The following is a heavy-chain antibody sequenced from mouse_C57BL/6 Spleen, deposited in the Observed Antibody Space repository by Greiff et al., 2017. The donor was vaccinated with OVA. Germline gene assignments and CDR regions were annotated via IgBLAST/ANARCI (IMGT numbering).Heavy chain of an antibody. CDR2: IDPENGDT. Sequence: VQLQQSGAELVRPGASVKLSCTASGFNIKDDYMHWVKQRPEQGLEWIGWIDPENGDTEYASKFQGKATITADTSSNTAYLQLSSLTSEDTAVYYCTTGGGGTGAMDYWGQGTSVTVSS. D-gene: IGHD4-1*01. J-gene: IGHJ4*01. V-gene: IGHV14-4*01. CDR1: GFNIKDDY. CDR3: TTGGGGTGAMDY.